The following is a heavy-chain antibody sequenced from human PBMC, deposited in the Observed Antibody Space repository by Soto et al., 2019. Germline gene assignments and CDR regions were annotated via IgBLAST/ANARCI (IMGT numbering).Heavy chain of an antibody. Sequence: GGSLRLSCAVSGFTFTNYAMNWVRQAPGKGLEWVSAISASGGGTYYADSVRGRFTISRDYSKNMLFLQMNSLRAEDTAIYYCARPIVGGTLHALDIWGQGTMVT. CDR3: ARPIVGGTLHALDI. J-gene: IGHJ3*02. V-gene: IGHV3-23*01. CDR1: GFTFTNYA. D-gene: IGHD1-26*01. CDR2: ISASGGGT.